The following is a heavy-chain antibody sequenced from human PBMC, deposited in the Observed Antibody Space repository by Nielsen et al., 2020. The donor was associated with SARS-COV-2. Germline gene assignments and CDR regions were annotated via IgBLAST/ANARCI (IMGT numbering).Heavy chain of an antibody. J-gene: IGHJ5*02. D-gene: IGHD3-22*01. CDR3: AIRSSGYYNWFDP. V-gene: IGHV4-4*02. CDR1: GGSISSSNW. CDR2: IYHSGST. Sequence: SETLSLTCAVSGGSISSSNWWSWVRQPPGQGLEWIGEIYHSGSTNYNPSLKSRVTISVDKSKNQFSLKLSSVTAADTAVYYCAIRSSGYYNWFDPWGQGTLVTVSS.